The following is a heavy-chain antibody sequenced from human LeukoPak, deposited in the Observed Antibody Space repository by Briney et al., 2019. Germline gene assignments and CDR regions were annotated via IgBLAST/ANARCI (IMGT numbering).Heavy chain of an antibody. CDR1: GGSISSSSYY. V-gene: IGHV4-39*02. CDR2: IYYSGSI. D-gene: IGHD6-6*01. CDR3: ARDLPHLAARPVY. J-gene: IGHJ4*02. Sequence: SETLSLTCTVSGGSISSSSYYWGWIRQPPGKGLEWIGSIYYSGSIYYNPSLKSRVTISVDTSKNQFSLKLSSVTAADTAVYYCARDLPHLAARPVYWGQGTLVTVSS.